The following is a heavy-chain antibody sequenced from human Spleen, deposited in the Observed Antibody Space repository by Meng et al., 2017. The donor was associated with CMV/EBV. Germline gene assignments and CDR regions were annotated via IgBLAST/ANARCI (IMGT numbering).Heavy chain of an antibody. V-gene: IGHV4-39*01. CDR2: IYYSGST. Sequence: SYYWGWIRQPPGKGLEWIGSIYYSGSTYYNPSLKSRVTISVDTSKNQFSLKLSSVTAADTAVYYCARHQRRDYDFWSGYQNGNWFDPWGQGTLVTVSS. J-gene: IGHJ5*02. CDR3: ARHQRRDYDFWSGYQNGNWFDP. D-gene: IGHD3-3*01. CDR1: SYY.